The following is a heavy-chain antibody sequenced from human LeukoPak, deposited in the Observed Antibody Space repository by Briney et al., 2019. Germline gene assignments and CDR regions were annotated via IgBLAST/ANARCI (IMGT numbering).Heavy chain of an antibody. Sequence: GGPLRLSCVASGFAVSSHYMSWVRQAPGKGLEWVSVIYRGGTTFYADSVKGRFIISRDNSKNTLYLQMNSLRAEDTAVYYCARGSIVGAPGGGQGTLVTVSS. D-gene: IGHD1-26*01. J-gene: IGHJ4*02. V-gene: IGHV3-53*01. CDR2: IYRGGTT. CDR3: ARGSIVGAPG. CDR1: GFAVSSHY.